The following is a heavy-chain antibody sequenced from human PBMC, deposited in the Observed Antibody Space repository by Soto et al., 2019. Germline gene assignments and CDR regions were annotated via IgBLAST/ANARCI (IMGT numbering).Heavy chain of an antibody. Sequence: EVQLVESGGGLVKPGGSLRLSCAASGFTFSSYSMNWVRQAPGKGLEWVSSISSSSSYIYYADSVKGRFTISRDNAKNSLYLKMNSRRADDTAVYYCARDSYFMGSGGYIDYWGQGTLVTVSS. J-gene: IGHJ4*02. V-gene: IGHV3-21*01. CDR3: ARDSYFMGSGGYIDY. CDR1: GFTFSSYS. D-gene: IGHD3-22*01. CDR2: ISSSSSYI.